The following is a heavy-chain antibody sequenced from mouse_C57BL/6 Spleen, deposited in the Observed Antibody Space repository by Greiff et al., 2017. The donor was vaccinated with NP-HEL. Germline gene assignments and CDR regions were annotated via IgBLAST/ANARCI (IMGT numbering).Heavy chain of an antibody. CDR3: ARDRGNWDYLDY. D-gene: IGHD4-1*01. V-gene: IGHV3-6*01. CDR1: GYSITSGYY. CDR2: ISYDGSN. Sequence: VQLQQSGPGLVKPSQSLSLTCSVTGYSITSGYYWNWIRQLPGNKLEWMGYISYDGSNNYNPSLKNRISITRDTSKNQFFLKLNSVTTEDTATYYCARDRGNWDYLDYWGQGTTLTVSS. J-gene: IGHJ2*01.